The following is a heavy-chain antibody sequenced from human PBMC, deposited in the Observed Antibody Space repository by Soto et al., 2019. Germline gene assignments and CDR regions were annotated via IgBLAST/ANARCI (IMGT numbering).Heavy chain of an antibody. CDR1: GGTFSSYG. Sequence: DSVKVSCKASGGTFSSYGISWVRQAPGQGLEWMGWISAYNGNTNYAQKLQGRVTMTTDTSTSTAYMELRSLRSDDTAVYYCARVPVAVAGTNWFDPWGQGTLVTVSS. CDR2: ISAYNGNT. CDR3: ARVPVAVAGTNWFDP. D-gene: IGHD6-19*01. V-gene: IGHV1-18*01. J-gene: IGHJ5*02.